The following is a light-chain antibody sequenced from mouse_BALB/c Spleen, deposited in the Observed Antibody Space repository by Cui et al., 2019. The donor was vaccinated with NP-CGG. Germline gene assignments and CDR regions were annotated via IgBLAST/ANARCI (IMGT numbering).Light chain of an antibody. V-gene: IGLV1*01. J-gene: IGLJ1*01. CDR2: GTN. Sequence: QALLSPESAPTTSPGETVTLTRRSSIGAVTTSNYANWVQEKPDHLFTGLIGGTNNRAPGVPARFSGSLIGDKAALTITGAQTEDEAIYFCALWYSNHWVFGGGTKLTVL. CDR3: ALWYSNHWV. CDR1: IGAVTTSNY.